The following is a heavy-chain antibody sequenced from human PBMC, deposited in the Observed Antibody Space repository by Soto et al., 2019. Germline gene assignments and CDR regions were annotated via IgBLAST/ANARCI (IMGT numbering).Heavy chain of an antibody. D-gene: IGHD3-22*01. Sequence: SETLSLTCTVSGVSISSGDYYWSWIRQTPXXGLEWIGYIYYSGSTNYNPSLKSRVTISVDTSKNQFSLKLSSVTAADTAVYYCARDVPAYYYDSSGPRRAFDIWGQGTMVTVSS. V-gene: IGHV4-61*08. CDR2: IYYSGST. CDR1: GVSISSGDYY. J-gene: IGHJ3*02. CDR3: ARDVPAYYYDSSGPRRAFDI.